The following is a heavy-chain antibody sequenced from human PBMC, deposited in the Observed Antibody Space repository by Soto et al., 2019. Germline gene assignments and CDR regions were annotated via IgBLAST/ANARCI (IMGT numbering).Heavy chain of an antibody. J-gene: IGHJ6*02. Sequence: SETLSLTCTVSGGSISSSSYYWGWIRQPPGKGLEWIGSIYYSGSTYYNPSLKSRVTISVDTSKNQFSLKLSSVTAADTAVYYCASAQVLWFENYGMDVWGQGTTVTVSS. CDR2: IYYSGST. CDR1: GGSISSSSYY. V-gene: IGHV4-39*01. CDR3: ASAQVLWFENYGMDV. D-gene: IGHD3-10*01.